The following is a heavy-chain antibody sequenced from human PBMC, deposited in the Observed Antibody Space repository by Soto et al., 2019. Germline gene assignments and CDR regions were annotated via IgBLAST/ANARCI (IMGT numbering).Heavy chain of an antibody. J-gene: IGHJ4*02. CDR2: INHSGST. CDR1: GGSFRGSY. CDR3: ARGRWGYGSGSYYCDY. Sequence: SETLCLNCAVHGGSFRGSYWSWIRQPPGKGLEWIGEINHSGSTNYNPSLKSRVTISVDTSKNQFSLKLSSVTAADTAVYYCARGRWGYGSGSYYCDYWGQGTLVTVSS. V-gene: IGHV4-34*01. D-gene: IGHD3-10*01.